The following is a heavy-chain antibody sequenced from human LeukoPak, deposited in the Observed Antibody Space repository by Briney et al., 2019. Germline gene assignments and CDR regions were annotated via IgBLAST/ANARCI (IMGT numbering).Heavy chain of an antibody. CDR2: IYHSGST. CDR3: ARGRYGGRDAFDI. J-gene: IGHJ3*02. Sequence: PSETLSLTCTVSGGSISSGGYYWSWIRQPPGKGLKWIGYIYHSGSTYYNPSLKSRVTISVDRSKNQFSLKLSSVTAADTAVYYCARGRYGGRDAFDIWGQGTMVTVSS. CDR1: GGSISSGGYY. D-gene: IGHD4-23*01. V-gene: IGHV4-30-2*01.